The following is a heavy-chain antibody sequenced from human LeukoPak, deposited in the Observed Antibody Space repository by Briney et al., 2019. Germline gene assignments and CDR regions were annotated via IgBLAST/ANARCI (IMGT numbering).Heavy chain of an antibody. V-gene: IGHV1-58*01. D-gene: IGHD3-22*01. CDR2: IVVGSGNT. Sequence: SVKVSCKASGFTFTSSAVQWVRQARGQRLEWIGWIVVGSGNTNYAQKFQERVTITRDMSTSTAYMELSSLRSEDTAVYYCAADPTYYYDSSGCHSWGQGTLVTVSS. CDR1: GFTFTSSA. CDR3: AADPTYYYDSSGCHS. J-gene: IGHJ4*02.